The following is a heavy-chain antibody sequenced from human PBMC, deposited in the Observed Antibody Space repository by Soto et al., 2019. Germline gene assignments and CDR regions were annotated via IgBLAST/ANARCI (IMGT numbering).Heavy chain of an antibody. D-gene: IGHD3-16*01. CDR3: ARDGGEIWNTIFYYSGMDV. V-gene: IGHV4-30-2*01. CDR2: IYHSGST. CDR1: GGSISSSGYS. J-gene: IGHJ6*02. Sequence: TLSLTCTVSGGSISSSGYSWSWIRQPPGKGLEWIGYIYHSGSTYYNPSLKSRVTISVDRSKNQFSLKLSSVTAADTAVYYCARDGGEIWNTIFYYSGMDVWGQGTTVTVSS.